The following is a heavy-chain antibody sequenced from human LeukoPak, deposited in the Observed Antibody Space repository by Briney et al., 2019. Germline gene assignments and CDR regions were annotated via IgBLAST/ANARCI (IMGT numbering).Heavy chain of an antibody. CDR2: IYYSGST. CDR3: ARHVYVAAAPDY. V-gene: IGHV4-39*01. Sequence: SETLSLTCAVSGGSISSSSYYWGWIRQPPGKGLEWSGSIYYSGSTYYNPPLKSRVTISLDTSRNQFSLKLSSVTAADTAVYYCARHVYVAAAPDYWGQGTLVTVSS. CDR1: GGSISSSSYY. D-gene: IGHD6-13*01. J-gene: IGHJ4*02.